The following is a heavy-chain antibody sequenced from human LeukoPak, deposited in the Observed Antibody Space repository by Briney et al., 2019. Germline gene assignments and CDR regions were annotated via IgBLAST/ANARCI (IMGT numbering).Heavy chain of an antibody. CDR2: IWYDGSNK. J-gene: IGHJ3*01. CDR1: GFRFSTYG. Sequence: QTGRSLRLSCAASGFRFSTYGMHWVRQAPGKGLEWVAVIWYDGSNKNYADSVKGRFTISRDNSKNTVYLQMSSLRVEDTAVYYCTKLMGADAFDFWGQGTIVTVSS. CDR3: TKLMGADAFDF. D-gene: IGHD2-8*01. V-gene: IGHV3-33*06.